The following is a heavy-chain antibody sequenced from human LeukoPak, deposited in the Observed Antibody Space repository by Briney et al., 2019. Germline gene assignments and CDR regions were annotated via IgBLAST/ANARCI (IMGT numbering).Heavy chain of an antibody. CDR1: GFTFSSYA. Sequence: GGSLRLSCAASGFTFSSYAMSWVRQAPGKGLEWVSAISGSGGSTYYADSVKGRFTISRDNSENTLYLQMNSLRAEDTAVYYCAKFLGPNCSGGSCYSPFDYWGQGTLVTVSS. CDR2: ISGSGGST. V-gene: IGHV3-23*01. CDR3: AKFLGPNCSGGSCYSPFDY. D-gene: IGHD2-15*01. J-gene: IGHJ4*02.